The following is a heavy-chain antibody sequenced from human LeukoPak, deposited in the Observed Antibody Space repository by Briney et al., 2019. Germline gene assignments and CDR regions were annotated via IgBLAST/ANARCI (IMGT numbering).Heavy chain of an antibody. J-gene: IGHJ3*02. V-gene: IGHV4-61*02. CDR3: ARDNYDNAFDI. Sequence: PSQTLSLTCTVSGGSISSGSYYWSWIRQPAGKGLEWIGRIYTSGSTNYNPSLKSRVTISVDTSKNQFSLKLSSVTAADTAVYYCARDNYDNAFDIWGQGTMVTVSS. CDR1: GGSISSGSYY. CDR2: IYTSGST. D-gene: IGHD3-22*01.